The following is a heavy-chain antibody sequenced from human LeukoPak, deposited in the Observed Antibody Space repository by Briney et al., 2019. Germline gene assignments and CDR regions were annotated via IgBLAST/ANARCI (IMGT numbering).Heavy chain of an antibody. CDR2: INSDGRST. J-gene: IGHJ5*02. Sequence: GGSLRLSCAASGFTFSTYWMHWVRQAPGKGLVWVSRINSDGRSTDYSDSVKGRFTISRDNAKNTLYLQMNSLGAEDTAVYYCARGPCSGGTCPRGFDPWGQGTLVTVSS. CDR3: ARGPCSGGTCPRGFDP. CDR1: GFTFSTYW. D-gene: IGHD2-15*01. V-gene: IGHV3-74*01.